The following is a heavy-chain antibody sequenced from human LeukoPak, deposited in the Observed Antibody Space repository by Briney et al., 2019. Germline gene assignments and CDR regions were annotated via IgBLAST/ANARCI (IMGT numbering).Heavy chain of an antibody. V-gene: IGHV3-48*01. D-gene: IGHD3-10*01. CDR2: ISSSSSTI. J-gene: IGHJ4*02. Sequence: GGSLRLSYAASGFTFSSYSMNWVRQAPGKGLEWVSYISSSSSTIYYADSVKGRFTISRDNAKNSLYLQMNSLRAEDTAVYYCARDHPLWFGESFDYWGQGTLVTVSS. CDR3: ARDHPLWFGESFDY. CDR1: GFTFSSYS.